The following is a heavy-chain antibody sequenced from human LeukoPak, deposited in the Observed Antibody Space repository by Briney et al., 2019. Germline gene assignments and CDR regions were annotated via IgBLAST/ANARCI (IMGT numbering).Heavy chain of an antibody. CDR3: ARASRYYDYVWGSYRQRYYFDY. V-gene: IGHV5-51*01. Sequence: EESLKISCKGSGYSFTSYWIGWVRQMTGKGLEWMGIFYPGDSDTRYSPSFQGQVTISADKSISTAYLQWSSLKASDTAMYYCARASRYYDYVWGSYRQRYYFDYWGQGTLVTVSS. D-gene: IGHD3-16*02. CDR2: FYPGDSDT. CDR1: GYSFTSYW. J-gene: IGHJ4*02.